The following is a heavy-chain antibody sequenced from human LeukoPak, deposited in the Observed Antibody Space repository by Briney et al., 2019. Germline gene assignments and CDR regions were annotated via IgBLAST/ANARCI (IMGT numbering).Heavy chain of an antibody. J-gene: IGHJ4*02. CDR2: INPSGGST. CDR1: GYTFTSYY. D-gene: IGHD6-19*01. Sequence: ASVKVSCKACGYTFTSYYMHWVRQAPGQGLEWMGIINPSGGSTSYAQKFQGRVTMTRDTSTSTVYMELSSLRSEDTAVYYCARDVTDIAVAGVELGYWGQGTLVTVSS. CDR3: ARDVTDIAVAGVELGY. V-gene: IGHV1-46*01.